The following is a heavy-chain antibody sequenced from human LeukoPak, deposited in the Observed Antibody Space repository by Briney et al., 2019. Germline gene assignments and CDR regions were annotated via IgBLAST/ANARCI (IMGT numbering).Heavy chain of an antibody. Sequence: GGSLRLSCAGSGFIFSNYEMNWVRQAPGKGLEWVSYISSTGGDIYYADSVKGRFTISRDNAEKSVYLQMNSLRTEDTAVYYCARDLPTGTYRAYFDNWGQGTLVTVSS. J-gene: IGHJ4*02. CDR2: ISSTGGDI. D-gene: IGHD1-26*01. CDR1: GFIFSNYE. CDR3: ARDLPTGTYRAYFDN. V-gene: IGHV3-48*03.